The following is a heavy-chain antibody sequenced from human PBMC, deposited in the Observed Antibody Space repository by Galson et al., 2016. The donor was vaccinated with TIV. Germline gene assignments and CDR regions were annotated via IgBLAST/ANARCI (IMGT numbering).Heavy chain of an antibody. Sequence: SVKVSCKASGGAFSSDAISWVRQAPGQGLEWMGGIIPIFGSANYAQKFQGRVTITADESTTTASMELSSLRVEDTAVYYWARGGPGCSSTSCYGALDPWGQGTLVTVSS. J-gene: IGHJ5*02. V-gene: IGHV1-69*13. CDR2: IIPIFGSA. D-gene: IGHD2-2*01. CDR3: ARGGPGCSSTSCYGALDP. CDR1: GGAFSSDA.